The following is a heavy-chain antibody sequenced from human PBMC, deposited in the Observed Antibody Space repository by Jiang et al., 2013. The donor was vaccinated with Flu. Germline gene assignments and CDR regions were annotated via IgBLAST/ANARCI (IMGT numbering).Heavy chain of an antibody. D-gene: IGHD3-3*01. CDR3: ARGDFGVVISQYYYGLDV. V-gene: IGHV3-33*08. CDR1: GFTFSRYG. J-gene: IGHJ6*02. CDR2: IWYHGGNK. Sequence: QLVESGGGVVQPGRSLKLSCAASGFTFSRYGMHWVRQAPGKGLEWLAIIWYHGGNKYYADSVKGRFTISRDNSKNTLYLEMNSLRAEDTAVYYCARGDFGVVISQYYYGLDVWGRGTTVTVSS.